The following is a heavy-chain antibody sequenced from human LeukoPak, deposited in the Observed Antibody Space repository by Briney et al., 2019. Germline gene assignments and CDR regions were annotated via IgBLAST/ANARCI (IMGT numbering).Heavy chain of an antibody. CDR3: ARVGATIPGDY. J-gene: IGHJ4*02. D-gene: IGHD1-26*01. CDR1: AYSISSGYY. Sequence: PSETLSLTCAVSAYSISSGYYWGWIRQRPGKGLEWIGSIYHSGNTYYNPSLKSRVTISVDTSKNQFSLKLSSVTAADTAVYYCARVGATIPGDYWGQGTLVTVSS. CDR2: IYHSGNT. V-gene: IGHV4-38-2*01.